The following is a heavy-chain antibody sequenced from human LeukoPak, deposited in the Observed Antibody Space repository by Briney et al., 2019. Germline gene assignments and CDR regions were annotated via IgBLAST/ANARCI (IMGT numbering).Heavy chain of an antibody. Sequence: ASVKVSCKASGYTFTSYDINWVRQAPGQGLEWMGWINPNSGGTNYAQKFQGWVTMTRDTSISTAYMELSRLRSDDTAVYYCAREGVGAEAMSSDYYFDYWGQGTLVTVSS. CDR3: AREGVGAEAMSSDYYFDY. V-gene: IGHV1-2*04. J-gene: IGHJ4*02. CDR2: INPNSGGT. CDR1: GYTFTSYD. D-gene: IGHD6-13*01.